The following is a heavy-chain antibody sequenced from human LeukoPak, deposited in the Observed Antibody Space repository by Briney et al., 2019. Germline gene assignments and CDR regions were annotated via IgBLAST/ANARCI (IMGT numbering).Heavy chain of an antibody. Sequence: GGSLRLSCAASGFTFSSYSINWVRQAPGKGLGWASSISSSSSYIYYADSVKGRFTSSRDNAKHSLYLQMNSLRAEDTAEYYCARGYCSSTSCGDHYYYGMDVWGQGTTVTVSS. D-gene: IGHD2-2*01. V-gene: IGHV3-21*01. CDR2: ISSSSSYI. CDR3: ARGYCSSTSCGDHYYYGMDV. J-gene: IGHJ6*02. CDR1: GFTFSSYS.